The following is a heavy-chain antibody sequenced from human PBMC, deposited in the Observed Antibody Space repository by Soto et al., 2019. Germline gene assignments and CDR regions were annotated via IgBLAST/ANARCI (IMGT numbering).Heavy chain of an antibody. J-gene: IGHJ5*01. V-gene: IGHV4-59*01. D-gene: IGHD6-13*01. Sequence: PSETLSLTCTVSGGSINGYYWSWIRTPPGKGLEWIACIYYSGNTDYNPSLKSRVTISLDTSKNQFSLQLSSVTAADTAVYYCASLGGDGTSWCFGSWGQGTLVTV. CDR1: GGSINGYY. CDR3: ASLGGDGTSWCFGS. CDR2: IYYSGNT.